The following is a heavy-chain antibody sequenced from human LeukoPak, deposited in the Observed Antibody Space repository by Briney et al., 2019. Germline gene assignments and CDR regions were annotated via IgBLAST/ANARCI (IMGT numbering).Heavy chain of an antibody. CDR2: IFGGGSA. Sequence: GGSLRLSCAASGFTVSSNYMTWVRQAPGKGLEWVSVIFGGGSAYYADSVKGRFTISRDNSKNTLFLQMNSLRVEDTAVYYCARGPGGYDNWGQGTLVTVSS. D-gene: IGHD3-16*01. CDR1: GFTVSSNY. J-gene: IGHJ4*02. CDR3: ARGPGGYDN. V-gene: IGHV3-66*01.